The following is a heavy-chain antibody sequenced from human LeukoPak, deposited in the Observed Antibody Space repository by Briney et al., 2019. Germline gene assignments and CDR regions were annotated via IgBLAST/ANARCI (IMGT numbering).Heavy chain of an antibody. V-gene: IGHV4-39*07. CDR2: IYYSGST. CDR1: GGSISSSSYY. D-gene: IGHD5-12*01. J-gene: IGHJ5*02. Sequence: PSETLSLTCTVSGGSISSSSYYWGWIRQPPGKGLEWIGSIYYSGSTYYNPSLKSRVTISVDTSKNQFSLKLSSVTAADTAVYYCAREWRAGYDFGRRAPNWFDPWGQGTLVTVSS. CDR3: AREWRAGYDFGRRAPNWFDP.